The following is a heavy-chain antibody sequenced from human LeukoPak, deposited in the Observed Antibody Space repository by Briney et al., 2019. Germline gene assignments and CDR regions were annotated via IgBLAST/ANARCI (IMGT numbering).Heavy chain of an antibody. J-gene: IGHJ5*02. CDR1: GFTFSSYW. CDR3: AKDPSILWWGSQFDP. D-gene: IGHD2-21*01. CDR2: INSDESST. V-gene: IGHV3-74*01. Sequence: GESLRLSCAASGFTFSSYWMHWVRQAPGKGLVWVSRINSDESSTRYADSVKGRFTISRDNSKNTLYLQMNSLRAEDTAVYYCAKDPSILWWGSQFDPWGQGTLVTVSS.